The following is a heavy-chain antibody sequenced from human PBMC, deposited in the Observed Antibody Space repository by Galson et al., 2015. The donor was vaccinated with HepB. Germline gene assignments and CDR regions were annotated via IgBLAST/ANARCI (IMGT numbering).Heavy chain of an antibody. CDR1: GGTFSSYA. V-gene: IGHV1-69*01. Sequence: SCKASGGTFSSYAISWVRQAPGQGLEWMGGIIPIFGTANYAQKFQGRVTITADESTSTAYMELSSLRSEDTAVYYCARSSMVQGVIITWFDPWGQGTLVTVSS. CDR2: IIPIFGTA. CDR3: ARSSMVQGVIITWFDP. D-gene: IGHD3-10*01. J-gene: IGHJ5*02.